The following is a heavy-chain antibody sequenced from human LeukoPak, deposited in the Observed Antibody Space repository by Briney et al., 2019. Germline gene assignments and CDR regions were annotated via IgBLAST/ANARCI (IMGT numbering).Heavy chain of an antibody. D-gene: IGHD2-15*01. V-gene: IGHV3-64D*09. CDR1: GFPFSSYA. CDR3: VRGYSFGPCGMDV. CDR2: ISDSGGST. J-gene: IGHJ6*02. Sequence: PGGSLRLSCSASGFPFSSYAMHWVRQAPGKGLEYVSAISDSGGSTYYADSVKGRFTISRDHSTNTLYLQMSSLRAEDTAVYFCVRGYSFGPCGMDVWGQGNTVTVSS.